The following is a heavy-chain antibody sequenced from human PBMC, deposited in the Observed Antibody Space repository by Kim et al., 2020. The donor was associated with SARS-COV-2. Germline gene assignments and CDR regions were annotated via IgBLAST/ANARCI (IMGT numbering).Heavy chain of an antibody. CDR1: GFTFSSYA. CDR3: AREGGSQSYAFDI. V-gene: IGHV3-30*04. Sequence: GGSLRLSCAASGFTFSSYAMHWVRQAPGKGLEWVAVISYDGSNKYYADSVKGRFTISRDNSKNTLYLQMNSLRAEDTAVYYCAREGGSQSYAFDIWGQGTMVTVSS. CDR2: ISYDGSNK. D-gene: IGHD2-15*01. J-gene: IGHJ3*02.